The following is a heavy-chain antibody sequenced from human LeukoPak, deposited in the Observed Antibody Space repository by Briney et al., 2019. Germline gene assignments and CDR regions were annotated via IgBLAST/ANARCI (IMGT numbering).Heavy chain of an antibody. CDR2: IYSGGST. CDR1: GFTVSSNY. J-gene: IGHJ4*02. Sequence: GGSLRLSCAASGFTVSSNYMSWVRQAPGKGLEWVSVIYSGGSTYYADSVKGRFTISRDNSKNTLYLQMNSLRAEDTAVYYCAKERMAAAKSPLPYWGQGTLVTVSS. D-gene: IGHD6-13*01. CDR3: AKERMAAAKSPLPY. V-gene: IGHV3-53*01.